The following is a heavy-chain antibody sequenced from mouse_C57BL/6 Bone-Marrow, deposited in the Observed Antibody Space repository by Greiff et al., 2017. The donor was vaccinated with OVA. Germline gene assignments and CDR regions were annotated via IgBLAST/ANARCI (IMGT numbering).Heavy chain of an antibody. CDR2: ISDGGSYT. Sequence: DVMLVESGGGLVKPGGSLKLSCAASGFTFSSYAMSWVRQTPEKRLEWVATISDGGSYTYYPDNVKGRFTISRDNAMNNLYLQMSHLKSEDTAMYYCARGGYGSRFAYWGQGTLVTVSA. D-gene: IGHD1-1*01. CDR1: GFTFSSYA. V-gene: IGHV5-4*03. J-gene: IGHJ3*01. CDR3: ARGGYGSRFAY.